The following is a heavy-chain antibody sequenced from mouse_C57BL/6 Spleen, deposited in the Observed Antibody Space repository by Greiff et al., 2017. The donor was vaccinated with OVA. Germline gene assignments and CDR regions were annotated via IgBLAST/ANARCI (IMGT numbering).Heavy chain of an antibody. CDR2: ISSGSSTI. CDR3: ATIYYGKMYYFDY. J-gene: IGHJ2*01. Sequence: EVMLVESGGGLVKPGGSLKLSCAASGFTFSDYGMHWVRQAPEKGLEWVAYISSGSSTIYYADTVKGRFTISRDNAKTTLFLQMTSLRSEDTAMYYCATIYYGKMYYFDYWGQGTTLTVSS. CDR1: GFTFSDYG. D-gene: IGHD2-1*01. V-gene: IGHV5-17*01.